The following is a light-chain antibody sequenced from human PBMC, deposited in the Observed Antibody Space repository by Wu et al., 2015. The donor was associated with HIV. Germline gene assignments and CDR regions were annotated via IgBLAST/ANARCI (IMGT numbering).Light chain of an antibody. CDR3: QRHSSIPYS. Sequence: DIQMTQSPPSLSASVGDKVTITCRASQDIRNSVAWLQQRPGQAPKLLLYAASTLEGGVPSRFSGTGYGTDFTLTITGLQPDDFGTYYCQRHSSIPYSFGQGTRLDIK. CDR1: QDIRNS. V-gene: IGKV1-NL1*01. J-gene: IGKJ2*03. CDR2: AAS.